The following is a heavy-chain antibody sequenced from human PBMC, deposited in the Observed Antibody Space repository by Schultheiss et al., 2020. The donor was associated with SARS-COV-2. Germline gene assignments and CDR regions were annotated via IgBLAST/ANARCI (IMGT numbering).Heavy chain of an antibody. CDR2: ISSSSSYI. CDR1: GFTFSSYS. V-gene: IGHV3-21*01. Sequence: GESLKISCAASGFTFSSYSMNWVRQAPGKGLEWVSSISSSSSYIYYADSVKGRFTISRDNAKNSLYLQMNSLRAEDTAVYYCAREGYGGNFDYWGQGTLVTVSS. J-gene: IGHJ4*02. CDR3: AREGYGGNFDY. D-gene: IGHD4-23*01.